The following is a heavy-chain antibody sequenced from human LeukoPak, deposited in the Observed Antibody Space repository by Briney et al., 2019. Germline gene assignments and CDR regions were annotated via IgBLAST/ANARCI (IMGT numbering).Heavy chain of an antibody. CDR3: AREFSGSVFDY. D-gene: IGHD3-10*01. CDR2: INHSGST. CDR1: GGSFSGYY. J-gene: IGHJ4*02. V-gene: IGHV4-34*01. Sequence: PSETLSLTCAVYGGSFSGYYWSWIRQPPGKGLEWIGEINHSGSTNYNPSLKSRVTISVDTSKNQFSLKLSSVTAADTAVYYCAREFSGSVFDYWGQGTLVTVSS.